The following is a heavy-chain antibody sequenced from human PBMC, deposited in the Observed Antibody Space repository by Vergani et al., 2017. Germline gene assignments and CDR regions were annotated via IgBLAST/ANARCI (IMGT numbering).Heavy chain of an antibody. CDR3: ARGFSGVWSGYFRFGPYYYYMDV. Sequence: QVQLQQWGAGLLKPSETLSLTCAVYGGSFSGYYWSWIRQPPGKGLEWIGEINHSGSTNYNPSLKSRVTISVDTSKNQFSLKLSSVTAADTAVDYCARGFSGVWSGYFRFGPYYYYMDVWGKGTTVTVSS. J-gene: IGHJ6*03. V-gene: IGHV4-34*01. D-gene: IGHD3-3*01. CDR1: GGSFSGYY. CDR2: INHSGST.